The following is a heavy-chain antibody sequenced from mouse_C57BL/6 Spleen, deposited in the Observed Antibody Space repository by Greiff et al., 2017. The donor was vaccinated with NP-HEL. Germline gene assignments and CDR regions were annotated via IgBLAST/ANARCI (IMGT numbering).Heavy chain of an antibody. CDR1: GYTFTSYW. V-gene: IGHV1-64*01. J-gene: IGHJ3*01. Sequence: VQLQQSGAELVKPGASVKLSCKASGYTFTSYWMHWVKQRPGQGLEWIGMIHPNSGSTNYNEKFKSKATLTVDKSSSTAYMQLSSLTSEDSAVYYCARWGIYYDYYEGSQAYWGQGTLVTVSA. CDR3: ARWGIYYDYYEGSQAY. D-gene: IGHD2-4*01. CDR2: IHPNSGST.